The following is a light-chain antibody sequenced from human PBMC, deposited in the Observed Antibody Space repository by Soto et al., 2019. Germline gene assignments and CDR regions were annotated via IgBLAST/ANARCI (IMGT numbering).Light chain of an antibody. CDR1: QSVATN. V-gene: IGKV3-15*01. Sequence: EIVMTQSPATLSVSPGERATLSCRASQSVATNLACYQQKPGQPPRLLIYGASTRATGIPARFSGSGSGTEFTLTISSLQSVDFAVYSCQQYNNWPWTFGQGTKVDIK. CDR3: QQYNNWPWT. CDR2: GAS. J-gene: IGKJ1*01.